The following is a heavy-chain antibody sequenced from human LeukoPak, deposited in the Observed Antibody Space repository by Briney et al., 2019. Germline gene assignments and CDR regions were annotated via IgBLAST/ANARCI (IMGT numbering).Heavy chain of an antibody. J-gene: IGHJ4*02. CDR3: ARRDSYSSGYYYFDY. Sequence: PSETLSLTCTVSGGSISSESYYWSWIRQPAGKALEWIGRINTSGNINYNPSLKSRVTLSVDTSNNQFSLKLSSLTAADTAVYYCARRDSYSSGYYYFDYWGQGTLVTVSS. V-gene: IGHV4-61*02. CDR1: GGSISSESYY. D-gene: IGHD3-22*01. CDR2: INTSGNI.